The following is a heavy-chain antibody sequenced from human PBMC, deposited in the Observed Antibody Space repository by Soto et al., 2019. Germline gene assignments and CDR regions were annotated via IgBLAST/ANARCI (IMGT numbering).Heavy chain of an antibody. V-gene: IGHV1-2*02. D-gene: IGHD4-4*01. CDR1: GYTFTGYY. J-gene: IGHJ5*02. CDR2: INPSSGGT. Sequence: ASVKVSCKASGYTFTGYYMHWVRQAPGQGLEWMGWINPSSGGTNYAQKFQGRVTMTRDTSISTAYMELSRLGSDDTAVYYCARGTYRNHQGRRDWFDPWGQGTLVTVSS. CDR3: ARGTYRNHQGRRDWFDP.